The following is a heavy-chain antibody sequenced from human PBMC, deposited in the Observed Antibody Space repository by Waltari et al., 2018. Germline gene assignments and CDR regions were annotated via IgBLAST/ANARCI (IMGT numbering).Heavy chain of an antibody. CDR3: ARDLAAAGTSPFDY. CDR1: GYTFTSYG. Sequence: QVQLVQSGAEVKKPGASVKVSCKASGYTFTSYGISWVRQAPGQGLEWMGCIIAYNGNTIYAQKLQGRVTMTTDTSTSTAYMELRSLRSDDTAVYYCARDLAAAGTSPFDYWGQGTLVTVSS. J-gene: IGHJ4*02. V-gene: IGHV1-18*01. CDR2: IIAYNGNT. D-gene: IGHD6-13*01.